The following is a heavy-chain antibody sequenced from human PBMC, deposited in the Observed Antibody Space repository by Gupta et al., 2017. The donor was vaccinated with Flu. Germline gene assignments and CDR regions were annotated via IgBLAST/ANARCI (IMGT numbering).Heavy chain of an antibody. CDR2: ISSSSSTI. V-gene: IGHV3-48*02. J-gene: IGHJ4*02. D-gene: IGHD5-24*01. CDR3: ARDKMSRDGYNYGFEFDY. CDR1: GFTFSSYS. Sequence: EVQLVESGGGLVQPGGSLRLSCAASGFTFSSYSMNWVRQAPGKGLEWVSYISSSSSTIYYADSVKGRFTISRDNAKNSLYLQMNSLRDEDTAVYYCARDKMSRDGYNYGFEFDYWGQGTLVTVSS.